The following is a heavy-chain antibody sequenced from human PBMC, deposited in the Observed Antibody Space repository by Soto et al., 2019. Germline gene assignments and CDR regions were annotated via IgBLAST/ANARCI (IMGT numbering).Heavy chain of an antibody. J-gene: IGHJ4*02. CDR1: GGTFSSYA. D-gene: IGHD3-10*01. V-gene: IGHV1-69*02. Sequence: QVQLVQSGPEVKKPGSSVRVSCKASGGTFSSYAFSWVRQAPGQGLEWMGRIIPILNIINYAQTFQGRDTITADTSTTTAYMELGSLRSEDTAVDYCAGHTGGERSTVIWDYFDFWGQGTPVTVSS. CDR3: AGHTGGERSTVIWDYFDF. CDR2: IIPILNII.